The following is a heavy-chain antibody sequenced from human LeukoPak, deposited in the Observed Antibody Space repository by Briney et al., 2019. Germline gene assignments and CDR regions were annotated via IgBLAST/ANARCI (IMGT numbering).Heavy chain of an antibody. V-gene: IGHV4-39*01. D-gene: IGHD2-2*01. CDR2: IFCSGTT. CDR3: SSETYSGTSCSSFDY. CDR1: GGSISSRSYY. J-gene: IGHJ4*02. Sequence: SETLSLTCTVSGGSISSRSYYWGWIRQPPGKGLEWIGSIFCSGTTYYNPSLKSRVTISVDTSKNQFSLRLSSVTAADTAVYYCSSETYSGTSCSSFDYWGQGTLVTVSS.